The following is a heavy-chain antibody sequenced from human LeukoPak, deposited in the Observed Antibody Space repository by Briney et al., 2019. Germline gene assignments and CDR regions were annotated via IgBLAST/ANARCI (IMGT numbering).Heavy chain of an antibody. J-gene: IGHJ4*02. D-gene: IGHD2-2*01. CDR3: AIGAVGFDY. V-gene: IGHV1-8*03. Sequence: ASVEVSCKTSGYTFTSYDVNWVRQATGQGLEWMGWINPNSDNTDYAQKFQGRVTFTRNTSINTAYMELTSLRSEDTAVYYCAIGAVGFDYWGQGTLVTVSS. CDR1: GYTFTSYD. CDR2: INPNSDNT.